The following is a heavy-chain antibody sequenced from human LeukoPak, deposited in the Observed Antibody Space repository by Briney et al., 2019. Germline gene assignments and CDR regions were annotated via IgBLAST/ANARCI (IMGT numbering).Heavy chain of an antibody. CDR3: ARGRALENDPTPLDY. Sequence: PSQTLSLTCTVSGGSISSGGYYWSWIRQHPGKGLEWIGYIYYSGSTYYNPSLKSRVTISVDTSKNQFSLKLSSVTAADTAVYYCARGRALENDPTPLDYWGQGTLVTVSS. D-gene: IGHD1-1*01. CDR1: GGSISSGGYY. V-gene: IGHV4-31*03. CDR2: IYYSGST. J-gene: IGHJ4*02.